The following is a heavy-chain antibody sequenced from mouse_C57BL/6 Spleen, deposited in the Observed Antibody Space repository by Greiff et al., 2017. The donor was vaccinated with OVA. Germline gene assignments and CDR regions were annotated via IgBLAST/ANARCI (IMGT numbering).Heavy chain of an antibody. D-gene: IGHD1-1*01. V-gene: IGHV5-9-1*02. CDR3: TRGGRITTVVAPFDY. Sequence: EVMLVESGEGLVKPGGSLKLSCAASGFTFSSYAMSWVRQTPEKRLEWVAYISSGGDYIYYADTVKGRFTISRDNARNTLYLQMSSLKSEDTAMYYCTRGGRITTVVAPFDYWGQGTTLTVSS. J-gene: IGHJ2*01. CDR1: GFTFSSYA. CDR2: ISSGGDYI.